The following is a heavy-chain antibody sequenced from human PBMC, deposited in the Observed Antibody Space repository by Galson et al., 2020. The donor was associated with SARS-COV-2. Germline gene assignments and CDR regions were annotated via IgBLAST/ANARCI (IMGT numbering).Heavy chain of an antibody. D-gene: IGHD3-10*01. J-gene: IGHJ6*02. V-gene: IGHV1-2*02. CDR3: ARAGQSPDYYYYYKLDV. CDR2: INLNSGGT. Sequence: ASVKVSCNPSGYTFTGHYMHWVRQAPGQGLEWMGWINLNSGGTKYAQKFQGRVTMTRDTSISTAYMELSRLRSDDTAIYYCARAGQSPDYYYYYKLDVWGQGTTVTVSS. CDR1: GYTFTGHY.